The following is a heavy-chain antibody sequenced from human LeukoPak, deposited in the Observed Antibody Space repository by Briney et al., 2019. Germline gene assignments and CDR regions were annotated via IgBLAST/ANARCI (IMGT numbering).Heavy chain of an antibody. CDR3: ARQRKTYYYGSGSYTSNWFDP. D-gene: IGHD3-10*01. CDR1: GYSFTSYW. V-gene: IGHV5-51*01. Sequence: GESLKISCKGSGYSFTSYWIGWVRQMPGKGLEWRGIIYPGDSDTRYSPSFQGQVTISADKSISTAYLQWSSLKASDTAMYYCARQRKTYYYGSGSYTSNWFDPWGQGTLVTVSS. J-gene: IGHJ5*02. CDR2: IYPGDSDT.